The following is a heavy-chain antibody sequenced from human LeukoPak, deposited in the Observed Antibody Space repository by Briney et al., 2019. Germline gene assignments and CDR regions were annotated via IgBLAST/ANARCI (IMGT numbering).Heavy chain of an antibody. J-gene: IGHJ4*02. CDR2: INPNSGGT. V-gene: IGHV1-2*02. D-gene: IGHD2-15*01. Sequence: ASVKVSCKSSGYTFTGYYMHWVRQAPGQELEWIGWINPNSGGTSYAQKFQGRVTMTRDTSISTAYMELSRLRSDDTAVYYCARDDGGYCSGGSCLAPDYWGQGTLVTVSS. CDR1: GYTFTGYY. CDR3: ARDDGGYCSGGSCLAPDY.